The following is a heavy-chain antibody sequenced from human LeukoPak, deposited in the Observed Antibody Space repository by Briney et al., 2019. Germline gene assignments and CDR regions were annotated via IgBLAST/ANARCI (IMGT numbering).Heavy chain of an antibody. CDR1: GFTFSNYT. CDR2: ISGSSSYI. J-gene: IGHJ4*02. D-gene: IGHD1-1*01. V-gene: IGHV3-21*01. Sequence: GGSLRLSCAASGFTFSNYTMNWVRQAPGKGLEWVSSISGSSSYIFYADSVKGRFTISRDNAKNSLYLQMNSLRAEDTAVYYCASSLLYRVFDYWGQGTLVTVSS. CDR3: ASSLLYRVFDY.